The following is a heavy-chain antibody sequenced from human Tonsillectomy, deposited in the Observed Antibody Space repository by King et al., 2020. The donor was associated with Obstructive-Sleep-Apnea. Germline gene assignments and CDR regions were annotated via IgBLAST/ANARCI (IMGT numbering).Heavy chain of an antibody. CDR1: GFTFSTYA. D-gene: IGHD3-22*01. V-gene: IGHV3-30*18. J-gene: IGHJ4*02. CDR3: AKDLYYYDSSGYEY. Sequence: VQLVESGGGVVQPGRSLRLSCAASGFTFSTYAMHWVRQAPGKGLEWVAVISYDGSNKYYADSVKGRFTISRDNSKNTLYLQMNSLRAEDTAVYYRAKDLYYYDSSGYEYWGQGTLVTVSS. CDR2: ISYDGSNK.